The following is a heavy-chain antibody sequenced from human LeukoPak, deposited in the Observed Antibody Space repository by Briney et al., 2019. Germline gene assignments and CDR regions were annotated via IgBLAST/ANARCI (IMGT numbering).Heavy chain of an antibody. V-gene: IGHV3-21*01. Sequence: GGSLRLSCAASGFTFSSYNMNWVRQAPGEGLEWVSSISSSSSYIYYADSVKGRFTISRDNAKNSLYLQMDSLRAEDTAVYYCARSHYCSGGSCYASDYWGQGTLVTVSS. D-gene: IGHD2-15*01. CDR1: GFTFSSYN. CDR3: ARSHYCSGGSCYASDY. CDR2: ISSSSSYI. J-gene: IGHJ4*02.